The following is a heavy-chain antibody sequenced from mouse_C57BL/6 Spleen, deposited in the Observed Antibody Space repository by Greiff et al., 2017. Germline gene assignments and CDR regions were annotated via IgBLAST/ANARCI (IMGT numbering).Heavy chain of an antibody. V-gene: IGHV1-50*01. D-gene: IGHD1-1*01. CDR1: GYTFTSYW. Sequence: QVQLQQPGAELVKPGASVKLSCKASGYTFTSYWMQWVKQRPGQGLEWIGEIDPSDSYTNYNQKFNGKATLTVDTSSSTAYMQLSSLTSEDSAVYYCARDYGSSPFDYWGQGTTLTVSS. CDR3: ARDYGSSPFDY. J-gene: IGHJ2*01. CDR2: IDPSDSYT.